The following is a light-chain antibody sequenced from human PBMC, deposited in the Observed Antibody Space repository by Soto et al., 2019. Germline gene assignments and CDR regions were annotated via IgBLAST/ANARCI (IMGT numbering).Light chain of an antibody. CDR3: QQYYSYPRT. Sequence: IRMTQSPSSFSASTGYRVTITCRSSQCISSYLAWYQQKPWXAPKLLIYAASTLQSWFPSRFSGSGSGTDLTLTISCLKFEDFATYYCQQYYSYPRTFGQATKVHIK. CDR2: AAS. CDR1: QCISSY. V-gene: IGKV1-8*01. J-gene: IGKJ1*01.